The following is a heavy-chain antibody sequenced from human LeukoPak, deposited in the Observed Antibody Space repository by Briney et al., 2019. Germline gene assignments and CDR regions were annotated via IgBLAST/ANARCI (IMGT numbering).Heavy chain of an antibody. D-gene: IGHD1-1*01. CDR2: LSGDETYI. Sequence: GGPLRLSCTASGFNFNNYTMHWVRKAPAKGWEWVALLSGDETYIDYTDSVKGRFTISRDNSKNTLYLQMNSLRAEDTSVYYCAEDQKLQPFHYWGQGALVTVSS. CDR3: AEDQKLQPFHY. CDR1: GFNFNNYT. V-gene: IGHV3-30*04. J-gene: IGHJ4*02.